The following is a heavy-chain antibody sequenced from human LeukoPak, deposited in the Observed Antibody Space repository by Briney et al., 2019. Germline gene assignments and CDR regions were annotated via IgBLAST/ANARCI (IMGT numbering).Heavy chain of an antibody. Sequence: ASVKVSCKASGYTFTSYDINWVRQATGQGLEWMGWMNPNSGNTGYARKFQGRVTMTRNTSISTAYMELSSLRSEDTAVYYCASLAGVTYGFDYWGQGTLVTVSS. J-gene: IGHJ4*02. D-gene: IGHD2-21*02. CDR1: GYTFTSYD. CDR2: MNPNSGNT. V-gene: IGHV1-8*01. CDR3: ASLAGVTYGFDY.